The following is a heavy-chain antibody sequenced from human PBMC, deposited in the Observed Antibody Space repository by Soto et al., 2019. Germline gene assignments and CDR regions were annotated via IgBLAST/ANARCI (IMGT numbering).Heavy chain of an antibody. V-gene: IGHV4-39*01. D-gene: IGHD3-10*01. CDR1: GGSISSSSYY. CDR2: IYYSGST. Sequence: TLSLTCTVSGGSISSSSYYWGWIRQPPGKGLEWIGSIYYSGSTYYNPSLKSRVTISVDTSKNQFSLKLSSVTAADTAVYYCARLATMVRGDKMNWFDPWGQGTLVTVSS. J-gene: IGHJ5*02. CDR3: ARLATMVRGDKMNWFDP.